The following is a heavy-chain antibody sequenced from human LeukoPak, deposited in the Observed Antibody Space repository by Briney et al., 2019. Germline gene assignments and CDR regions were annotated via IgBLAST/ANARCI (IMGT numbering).Heavy chain of an antibody. D-gene: IGHD2-15*01. CDR3: ATGGGYCSGGSCEFDY. V-gene: IGHV1-24*01. Sequence: ASVKVSCKVSGYTLTELSMHWVRQAPGKGLEWMGGFDPEDGETIYAQKFQGRVTITADESTSTVYMELSSLRSEDTAVYYCATGGGYCSGGSCEFDYWGQGTLVTVSS. CDR2: FDPEDGET. CDR1: GYTLTELS. J-gene: IGHJ4*02.